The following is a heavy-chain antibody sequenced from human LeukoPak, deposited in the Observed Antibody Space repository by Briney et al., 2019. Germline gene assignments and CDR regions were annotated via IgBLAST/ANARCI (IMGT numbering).Heavy chain of an antibody. J-gene: IGHJ6*02. Sequence: GGSLRLSCAASGFTFSNYAMSWVRQAPGQGLEWVSAISGSGGNTYYADSVKGRFTISRDNSKNTLYLQMNSLRAEDTAVYYCARPSYYYGSGPDYGMDVWGQGTTVIVSS. CDR3: ARPSYYYGSGPDYGMDV. CDR2: ISGSGGNT. V-gene: IGHV3-23*01. D-gene: IGHD3-10*01. CDR1: GFTFSNYA.